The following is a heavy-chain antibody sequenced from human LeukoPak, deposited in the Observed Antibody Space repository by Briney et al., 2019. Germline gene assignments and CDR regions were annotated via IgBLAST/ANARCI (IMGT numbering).Heavy chain of an antibody. J-gene: IGHJ4*02. D-gene: IGHD3-22*01. Sequence: GGSLRLSCAASGFTFSTYSMNWVRQAPGKGLEWVSYISSSSRTIYYADSVKGRFTISRDNSKNTLYLQMNSLRAEDTAVYYCARAYYYDSSGYYDIDYWGQGTLVTVSS. CDR2: ISSSSRTI. CDR3: ARAYYYDSSGYYDIDY. V-gene: IGHV3-48*01. CDR1: GFTFSTYS.